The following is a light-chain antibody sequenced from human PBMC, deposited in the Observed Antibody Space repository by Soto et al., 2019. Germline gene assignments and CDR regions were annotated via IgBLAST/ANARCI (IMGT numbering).Light chain of an antibody. CDR3: SSYARTSTHVV. CDR2: DVT. V-gene: IGLV2-14*01. Sequence: QSVLTQPASVSGSPGQSITISCTGTSSDVGGYNYVSWYQQYPGKAPKLIIYDVTYRPSGVSARFSGSKSDNTASLTISGLQVEDEADYYCSSYARTSTHVVFGGGTQLTVL. CDR1: SSDVGGYNY. J-gene: IGLJ2*01.